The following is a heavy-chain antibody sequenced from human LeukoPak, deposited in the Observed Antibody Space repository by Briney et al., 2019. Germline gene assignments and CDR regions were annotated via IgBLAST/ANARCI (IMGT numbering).Heavy chain of an antibody. Sequence: GASVKVSCKASGYTFTSYYMHWVRQAPGQGLEWMGIINPSGGSTSYAQKFQGRVTMTRDTSTSTVYMELSSLRSGDTAVYCCARGGGGSGYYFLFDYWGQGTLVTVSS. V-gene: IGHV1-46*01. CDR2: INPSGGST. CDR1: GYTFTSYY. CDR3: ARGGGGSGYYFLFDY. D-gene: IGHD3-22*01. J-gene: IGHJ4*02.